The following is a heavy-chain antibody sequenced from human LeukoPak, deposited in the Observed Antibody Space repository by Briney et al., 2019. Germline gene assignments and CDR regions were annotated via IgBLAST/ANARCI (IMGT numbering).Heavy chain of an antibody. CDR3: ARDRNYDSSGYYYTFDY. CDR1: GGTFSSYA. J-gene: IGHJ4*02. V-gene: IGHV1-69*04. D-gene: IGHD3-22*01. CDR2: IIPILGIA. Sequence: SVKVSCKASGGTFSSYAISWVRQAPGQGLEWMGRIIPILGIANYAQKFQGRVTITADKSTSTAYMELSSLRSEDTAVYYCARDRNYDSSGYYYTFDYWGQGTLVTVSS.